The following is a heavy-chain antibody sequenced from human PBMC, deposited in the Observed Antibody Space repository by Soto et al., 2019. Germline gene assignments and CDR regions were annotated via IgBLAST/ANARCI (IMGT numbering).Heavy chain of an antibody. CDR2: INSGGST. CDR3: AGIRPPLY. CDR1: GFTVSSNY. D-gene: IGHD5-18*01. Sequence: EVQLVESGGGLVQPGGSLRLSCAVSGFTVSSNYMSWVRQAPGKGLEWVSVINSGGSTFHADAVKGRFTISRDNSKNTLYLQMTGVRAEDTAVYYCAGIRPPLYWGQGTLVTVSS. J-gene: IGHJ4*02. V-gene: IGHV3-66*01.